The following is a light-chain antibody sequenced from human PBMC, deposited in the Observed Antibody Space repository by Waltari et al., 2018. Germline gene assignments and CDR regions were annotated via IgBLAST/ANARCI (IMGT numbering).Light chain of an antibody. CDR3: QHSDGPSP. J-gene: IGKJ2*01. Sequence: DIQMTQSPSSLSASVGDRVTITCRASQTISNHLNWYQHKPGRAPRLLIFGVSSLRGGVPSRFRGSGSETDFTLTISGLQPEDLATYYCQHSDGPSPFGQGTKLEIK. CDR1: QTISNH. V-gene: IGKV1-39*01. CDR2: GVS.